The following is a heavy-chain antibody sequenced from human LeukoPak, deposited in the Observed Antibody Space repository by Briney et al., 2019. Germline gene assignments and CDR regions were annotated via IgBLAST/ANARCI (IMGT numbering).Heavy chain of an antibody. V-gene: IGHV3-33*06. CDR1: GFTFSSYG. D-gene: IGHD6-13*01. CDR3: AKDYGRTVAAAGPFDY. Sequence: GRSLRLSCAASGFTFSSYGMHWVRQAPGKGLEWVAVIWYDGSNKYYADSVKGRFTISRDNSKNTLYLQMNSLRAEDTAVYYCAKDYGRTVAAAGPFDYWRQGTLVTVSP. J-gene: IGHJ4*02. CDR2: IWYDGSNK.